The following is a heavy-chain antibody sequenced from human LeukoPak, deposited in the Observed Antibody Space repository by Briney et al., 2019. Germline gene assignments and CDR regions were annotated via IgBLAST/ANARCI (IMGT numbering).Heavy chain of an antibody. V-gene: IGHV3-21*01. D-gene: IGHD6-19*01. CDR3: GLAVAGTRFDY. J-gene: IGHJ4*02. CDR1: GFTFSSYS. Sequence: GGSLRLSCAASGFTFSSYSMNWVRQAPGKGLEWVPSISSSSSYIYYADSVKGRFTISRDNAKNSLYLQMNSLRAEDTAVYYCGLAVAGTRFDYWGQGTLVTVSS. CDR2: ISSSSSYI.